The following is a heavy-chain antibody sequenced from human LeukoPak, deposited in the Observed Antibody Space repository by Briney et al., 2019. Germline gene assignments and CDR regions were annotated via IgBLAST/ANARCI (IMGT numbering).Heavy chain of an antibody. D-gene: IGHD4-11*01. CDR3: ARGAAHYSSMSYYYYMDV. CDR2: INHSGST. V-gene: IGHV4-34*01. J-gene: IGHJ6*03. CDR1: GGSFSGYY. Sequence: PSETLSLTCAVYGGSFSGYYWSWIRQPPGKGLEWIGEINHSGSTNYNPSLKSRVTISVDTSKNQFSLKLSSVTAADTAVYYCARGAAHYSSMSYYYYMDVWGKGTTVTVSS.